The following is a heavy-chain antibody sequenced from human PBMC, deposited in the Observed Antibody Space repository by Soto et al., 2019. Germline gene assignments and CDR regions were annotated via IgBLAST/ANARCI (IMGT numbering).Heavy chain of an antibody. V-gene: IGHV3-21*01. D-gene: IGHD2-2*01. CDR2: ISTTSTYT. CDR3: ARDDGLSSTNVKAFDI. Sequence: GGSLRLSCAASGFTFSRYYMNWVRQAPGKGLEWVSSISTTSTYTHYADSLKGRFTISRDNAKKLLYLQMDSLRAEDTAVYYCARDDGLSSTNVKAFDIWGQGTKVTVSS. CDR1: GFTFSRYY. J-gene: IGHJ3*02.